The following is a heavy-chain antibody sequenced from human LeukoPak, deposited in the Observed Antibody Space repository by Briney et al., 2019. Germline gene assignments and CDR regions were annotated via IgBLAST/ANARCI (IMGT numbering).Heavy chain of an antibody. CDR1: GYTFAGYY. V-gene: IGHV1-2*02. Sequence: ASVKVSCKASGYTFAGYYMHWVRQAPGQGLEWMGWINPNSGGTNYAQKFQGRVTMTRDTSISTAYMELSRLRSDDTAVYYCARDAITFGGVIVDYWGQGTLVTVSS. D-gene: IGHD3-16*02. CDR2: INPNSGGT. CDR3: ARDAITFGGVIVDY. J-gene: IGHJ4*02.